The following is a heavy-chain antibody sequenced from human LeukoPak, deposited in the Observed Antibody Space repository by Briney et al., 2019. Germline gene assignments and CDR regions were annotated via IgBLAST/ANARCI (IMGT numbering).Heavy chain of an antibody. Sequence: PGGSLRLSCAASGFTFSSYAVFWVRQAPGKGLDFVSGISHNGASTYYADSVKGRFTISRDNSKNTLYLQMGSLRVEDMAMYYCARDRNYYDSSGYSNAFDIWGQGTMVTVSS. CDR2: ISHNGAST. V-gene: IGHV3-64*02. J-gene: IGHJ3*02. D-gene: IGHD3-22*01. CDR3: ARDRNYYDSSGYSNAFDI. CDR1: GFTFSSYA.